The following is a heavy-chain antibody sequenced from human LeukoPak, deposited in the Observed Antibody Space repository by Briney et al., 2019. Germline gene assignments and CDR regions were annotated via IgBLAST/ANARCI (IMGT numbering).Heavy chain of an antibody. J-gene: IGHJ4*02. CDR1: GFTFYDYG. V-gene: IGHV3-20*04. CDR2: INWNGGSK. D-gene: IGHD1-1*01. Sequence: GGSLRLSCAASGFTFYDYGMSWVRQAPGKGLEWVSGINWNGGSKGYADTVKGRFTISRDNAKNTLYLQMNSLRAEDTAVYYCAREEHKNWKIDYWGQGTLVTVSS. CDR3: AREEHKNWKIDY.